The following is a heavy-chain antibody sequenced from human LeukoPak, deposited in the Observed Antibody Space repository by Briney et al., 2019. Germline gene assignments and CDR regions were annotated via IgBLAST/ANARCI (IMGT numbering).Heavy chain of an antibody. CDR3: AKDQKQATLTGTTWYYYYYMGV. CDR2: ISGSGGST. CDR1: GFTFSSYA. V-gene: IGHV3-23*01. J-gene: IGHJ6*03. D-gene: IGHD1-7*01. Sequence: GGSLRLSCAASGFTFSSYAMSWVRQAPGKGLEWVSAISGSGGSTYYADSVKGRFTISRDNSKNTLYLQMNSLRAEDTAVYYCAKDQKQATLTGTTWYYYYYMGVWGKGTTVTVSS.